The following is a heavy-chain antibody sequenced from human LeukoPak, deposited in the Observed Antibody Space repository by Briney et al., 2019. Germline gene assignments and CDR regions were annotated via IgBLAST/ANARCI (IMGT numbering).Heavy chain of an antibody. CDR1: GFTFSSYG. V-gene: IGHV3-30*02. Sequence: GGSLRLSCAASGFTFSSYGMHWVRQAPGKGLEWVAFIRYDGSNKYYADSVKGRFTISRDNSKNTLYLQMNSLRAEDTAVYYCANGHYYDSSGYYYDPSKNAFDIWGQGTMVTVSP. CDR2: IRYDGSNK. CDR3: ANGHYYDSSGYYYDPSKNAFDI. D-gene: IGHD3-22*01. J-gene: IGHJ3*02.